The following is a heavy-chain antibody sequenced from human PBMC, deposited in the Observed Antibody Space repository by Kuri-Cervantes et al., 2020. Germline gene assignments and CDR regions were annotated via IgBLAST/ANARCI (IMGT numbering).Heavy chain of an antibody. CDR2: IKCDGSEK. D-gene: IGHD1-26*01. Sequence: GGSLRLSCAASGFTFSSSWMHWVCQAPEKGLEWVADIKCDGSEKYYVDSVKGRLTISRDNAKNSLYLQVNSLRAEDMTVYYCTNAGRVRGGTYFSPLYFYYMDVWGKGTTVTVSS. CDR3: TNAGRVRGGTYFSPLYFYYMDV. J-gene: IGHJ6*03. V-gene: IGHV3-52*01. CDR1: GFTFSSSW.